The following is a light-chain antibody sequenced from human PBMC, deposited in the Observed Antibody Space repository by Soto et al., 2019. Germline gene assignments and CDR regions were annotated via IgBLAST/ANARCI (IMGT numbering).Light chain of an antibody. CDR1: TGAVTSGHY. J-gene: IGLJ2*01. V-gene: IGLV7-46*01. CDR2: DTS. Sequence: QTVVTQEPSLTVSPSGTVTLTCGSSTGAVTSGHYPYWFQQKPGQAPRTLIDDTSNKHSWTPARFSGSLHGGKAALTLSGAEPEDAYEYYYLRSDSGAVVVGGGTKLTVL. CDR3: LRSDSGAVV.